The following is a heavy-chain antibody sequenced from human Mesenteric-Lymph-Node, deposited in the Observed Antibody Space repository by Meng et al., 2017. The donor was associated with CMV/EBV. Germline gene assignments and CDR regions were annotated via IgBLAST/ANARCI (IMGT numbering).Heavy chain of an antibody. J-gene: IGHJ6*02. CDR1: GFTFSSYA. CDR3: ARDRRAYSGTYYYYYGLDV. Sequence: GGSLRLSCAASGFTFSSYAMSWVRQAPGKGLEWVSAISGSGGIIYYADSVKGRFTISRDNAKNSLYLQMNSLRAEDTAVYYCARDRRAYSGTYYYYYGLDVWGQGTTVTVSS. D-gene: IGHD3-16*01. V-gene: IGHV3-23*01. CDR2: ISGSGGII.